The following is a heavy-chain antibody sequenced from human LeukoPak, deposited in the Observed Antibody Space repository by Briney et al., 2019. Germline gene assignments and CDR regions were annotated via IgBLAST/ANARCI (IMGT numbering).Heavy chain of an antibody. Sequence: SVNVSFKASGGTFSSYAISWVRPAPGQGLEWMGGIIPIFGTANYAQKFQGRATITTDESTSTAYMELSSLRSEDTAVYYCARDQNSSSWDTLDYWGQGTLVTVSS. D-gene: IGHD6-13*01. V-gene: IGHV1-69*05. CDR3: ARDQNSSSWDTLDY. J-gene: IGHJ4*02. CDR1: GGTFSSYA. CDR2: IIPIFGTA.